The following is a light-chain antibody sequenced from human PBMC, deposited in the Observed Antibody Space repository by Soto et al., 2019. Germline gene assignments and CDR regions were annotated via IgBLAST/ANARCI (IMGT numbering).Light chain of an antibody. Sequence: IQMTQSPSTLSASVGDRVTITCRASQSISSWLAWYQQKPGKAPKLLIYAASTLQSGVPSRFSGSGSGTDFTLTISCLQSEDFATYYCQQYYSYPRTFGQGTRLEIK. J-gene: IGKJ5*01. CDR2: AAS. V-gene: IGKV1-5*01. CDR1: QSISSW. CDR3: QQYYSYPRT.